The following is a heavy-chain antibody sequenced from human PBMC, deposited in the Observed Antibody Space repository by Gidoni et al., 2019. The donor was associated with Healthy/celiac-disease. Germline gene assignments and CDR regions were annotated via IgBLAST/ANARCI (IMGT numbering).Heavy chain of an antibody. CDR1: GFTLSSYA. Sequence: EVQLLESGGGLVQPGGSLRLSCAASGFTLSSYAMSWVRQAPGKGLEWVSAISGSGGSTYYADSVKGRFTISRDNSKNTLYLQMNSLRAEDTAVYYCAKDYGDSSGWYMVGADDYWGQGTLVTVSS. D-gene: IGHD6-19*01. J-gene: IGHJ4*02. CDR3: AKDYGDSSGWYMVGADDY. V-gene: IGHV3-23*01. CDR2: ISGSGGST.